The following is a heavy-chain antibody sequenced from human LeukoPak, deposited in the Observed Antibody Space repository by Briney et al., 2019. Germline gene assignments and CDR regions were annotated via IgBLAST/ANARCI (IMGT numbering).Heavy chain of an antibody. V-gene: IGHV1-69*13. Sequence: ASVKVSCKASGGTFSSYAISWVRQARGQGLDWMGGISPIFGTANYAQKFQGRVTITADESTSTAYMELSSLRSEDTAVYYCATGRDPEPRETYYDFWSGYYLNWFDPWGQGTLVTVSS. CDR2: ISPIFGTA. CDR1: GGTFSSYA. CDR3: ATGRDPEPRETYYDFWSGYYLNWFDP. J-gene: IGHJ5*02. D-gene: IGHD3-3*01.